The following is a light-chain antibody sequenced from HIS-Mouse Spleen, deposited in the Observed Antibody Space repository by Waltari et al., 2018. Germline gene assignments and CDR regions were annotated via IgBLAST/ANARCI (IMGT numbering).Light chain of an antibody. V-gene: IGLV3-10*01. CDR2: EDS. J-gene: IGLJ2*01. CDR1: ALPKKS. Sequence: SYELTQPPSVSVSPGHTARIPCSGDALPKKSAYWYQQKSGQAPVLVIYEDSKRPSGIPERFSGSSSGTMATLTISGAQVEDEADYYCYSTDSSGNHRVFGGGTKLTVL. CDR3: YSTDSSGNHRV.